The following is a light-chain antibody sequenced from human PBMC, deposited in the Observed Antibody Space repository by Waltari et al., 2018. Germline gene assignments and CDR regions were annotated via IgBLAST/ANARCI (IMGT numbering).Light chain of an antibody. Sequence: SYDLTQPLSVSVALGQTATITCDGDKIGVSNVQWYQQRPGHAPVLVIYRDSNRPSGIPERLSGSNSGHTATLTISRAQAGDESDYFCQVWDSDTAHVIFGGGTKLTV. CDR2: RDS. CDR1: KIGVSN. CDR3: QVWDSDTAHVI. V-gene: IGLV3-9*01. J-gene: IGLJ2*01.